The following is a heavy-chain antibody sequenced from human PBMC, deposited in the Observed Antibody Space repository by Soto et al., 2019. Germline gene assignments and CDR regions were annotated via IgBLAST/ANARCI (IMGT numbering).Heavy chain of an antibody. J-gene: IGHJ4*02. Sequence: SETLSLTCTVSGGSVSSGSYYWSWIRQPPGKGLEWIGYIYYSGSTNYNPALKSRVTISVDTSKNKFSLNLSSVTAADTAVYYCARVGEDFWSGYYYFDYWGQGTLVTVSS. CDR2: IYYSGST. D-gene: IGHD3-3*01. V-gene: IGHV4-61*01. CDR1: GGSVSSGSYY. CDR3: ARVGEDFWSGYYYFDY.